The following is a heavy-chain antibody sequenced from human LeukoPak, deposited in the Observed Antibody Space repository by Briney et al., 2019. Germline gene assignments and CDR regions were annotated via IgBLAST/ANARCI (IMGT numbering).Heavy chain of an antibody. CDR2: ISSSSSTI. D-gene: IGHD6-13*01. CDR1: GFTFSSYS. Sequence: GGSLRLSCATSGFTFSSYSMNWVRQAPGKGLEWVSYISSSSSTIYYADSVKGRFTISRDNAKNSLYLQMNSLRAEDTAVYYCARDREAAAGNTDYWGQGTLVTVSS. CDR3: ARDREAAAGNTDY. V-gene: IGHV3-48*04. J-gene: IGHJ4*02.